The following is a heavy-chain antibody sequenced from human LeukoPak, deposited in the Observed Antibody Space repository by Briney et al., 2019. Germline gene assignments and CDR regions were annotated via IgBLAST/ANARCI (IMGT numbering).Heavy chain of an antibody. CDR2: INHSGST. J-gene: IGHJ5*02. Sequence: SETLSLTCAVYGGSFSGYYWSWIRQPPGKGLEWIGEINHSGSTNYNPSLKSRVTISVDTSKNQFSLKLSSVTAADTAVYYCVRDSGTTGEVKFDPWGQGTLVTVSS. D-gene: IGHD3-10*01. CDR3: VRDSGTTGEVKFDP. CDR1: GGSFSGYY. V-gene: IGHV4-34*01.